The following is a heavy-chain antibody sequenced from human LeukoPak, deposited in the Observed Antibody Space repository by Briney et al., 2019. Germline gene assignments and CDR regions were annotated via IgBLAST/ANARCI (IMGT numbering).Heavy chain of an antibody. CDR1: GYTFTSYG. Sequence: ASVKVSCKASGYTFTSYGISWVRQAPGQGLEWMGWISAYNGNTNYAQKLQGRVTMTTDTSTSTAYMELRSLRSDDTAVYYCARVKKRLRYFDWLLYGGMDVWGQGTTVTVSS. CDR3: ARVKKRLRYFDWLLYGGMDV. V-gene: IGHV1-18*01. D-gene: IGHD3-9*01. J-gene: IGHJ6*02. CDR2: ISAYNGNT.